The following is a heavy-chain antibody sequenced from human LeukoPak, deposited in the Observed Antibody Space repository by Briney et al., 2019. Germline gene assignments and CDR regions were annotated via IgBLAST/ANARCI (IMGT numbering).Heavy chain of an antibody. CDR2: IRYDGNNI. CDR3: AKDRSVYYDSSGYFDY. D-gene: IGHD3-22*01. CDR1: GFTFSING. V-gene: IGHV3-30*02. Sequence: PGGSLRLSCAASGFTFSINGMNWVRQAPGKGLEWVAFIRYDGNNIYYADSVKGRFTISRDNSKNTLYMQMNSLIAEDTAVYYCAKDRSVYYDSSGYFDYWGQGTLATVSS. J-gene: IGHJ4*02.